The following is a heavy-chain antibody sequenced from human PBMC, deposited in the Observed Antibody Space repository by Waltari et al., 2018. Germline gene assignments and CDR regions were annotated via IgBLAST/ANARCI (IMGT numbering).Heavy chain of an antibody. J-gene: IGHJ5*02. D-gene: IGHD2-2*01. CDR2: IYHSGAT. Sequence: QVQLQESGPGLVKPSETLSLTCTVSGYSISSGYYWGWIRPPPGKGLEWSGSIYHSGATYHNPARESRVTISVDTSKNQFSLKLSSVAAADTAVYYCARLRYDTVGWFDPWGQGTLVTVSS. V-gene: IGHV4-38-2*02. CDR1: GYSISSGYY. CDR3: ARLRYDTVGWFDP.